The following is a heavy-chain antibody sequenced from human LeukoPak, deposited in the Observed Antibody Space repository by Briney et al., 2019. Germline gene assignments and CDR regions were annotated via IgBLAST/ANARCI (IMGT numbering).Heavy chain of an antibody. CDR2: IYYSGST. J-gene: IGHJ5*02. D-gene: IGHD4/OR15-4a*01. CDR3: ARSRGLYNWFDP. CDR1: GGSISSYY. Sequence: SETLSLTCTVSGGSISSYYWSWIRQPPAKGLEWIGYIYYSGSTNYNPSLKSRVTIPVDTSKNQFSLKLSSVTAADTAMYYCARSRGLYNWFDPWGQGTLVTVSS. V-gene: IGHV4-59*01.